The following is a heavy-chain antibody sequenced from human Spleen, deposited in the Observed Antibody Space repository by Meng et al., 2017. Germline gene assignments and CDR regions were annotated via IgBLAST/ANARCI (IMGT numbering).Heavy chain of an antibody. V-gene: IGHV1-46*01. CDR3: ARRRESKYYYDSGRYYTIDSFDI. J-gene: IGHJ3*02. CDR1: GYTFTSYY. D-gene: IGHD3-10*01. CDR2: INPSGGST. Sequence: ASVKVSCKASGYTFTSYYMHWVRQAPGQGLEWMGIINPSGGSTSYAQNLQDRVTMTTDTSTNTAYMELRSLRSDDTAVYYCARRRESKYYYDSGRYYTIDSFDIWGQGTMVTVSS.